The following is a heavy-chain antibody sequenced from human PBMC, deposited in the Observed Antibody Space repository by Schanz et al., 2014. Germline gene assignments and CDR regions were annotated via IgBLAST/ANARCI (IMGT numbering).Heavy chain of an antibody. CDR2: ISPYNGNT. V-gene: IGHV1-18*01. Sequence: QVQLVQSGAEVKKPGPSVKVSCKASGYTFTSYGISWVRQAPGQGLEWMGWISPYNGNTNYAQKLQGRVTMTTDTSTSTAYMELRSLRSDDTAVYYCARVQDDILTGSEYYYGMDVWGQGTTVTVSS. J-gene: IGHJ6*02. CDR1: GYTFTSYG. D-gene: IGHD3-9*01. CDR3: ARVQDDILTGSEYYYGMDV.